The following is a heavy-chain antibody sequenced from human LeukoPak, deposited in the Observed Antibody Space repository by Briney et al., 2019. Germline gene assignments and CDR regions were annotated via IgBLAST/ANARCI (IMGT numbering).Heavy chain of an antibody. D-gene: IGHD3-9*01. CDR3: VRSYRDLTGYYNHFDY. V-gene: IGHV3-30*03. CDR2: ISYDGSNK. Sequence: GGSLRLSCAASGFTFSSYGMHWVRQAPGKGLEWVAVISYDGSNKYYADSVKGRFTISRDNSKNTLYLQMDSLRAEDTAVYYCVRSYRDLTGYYNHFDYWGQGNLVTVSS. CDR1: GFTFSSYG. J-gene: IGHJ4*02.